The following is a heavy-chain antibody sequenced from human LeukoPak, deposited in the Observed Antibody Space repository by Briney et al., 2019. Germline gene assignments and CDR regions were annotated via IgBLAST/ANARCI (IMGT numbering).Heavy chain of an antibody. CDR2: FYYSGST. CDR1: GDSISSSNNY. V-gene: IGHV4-39*01. Sequence: SKTLSLTCTVSGDSISSSNNYWGWIRQSPGKGLEWIGSFYYSGSTYYNPSLKSRVTVSVDTSKNQFSLILSSVTAADTAVYYCARRLYGSAIDYWGQGTLVTASS. J-gene: IGHJ4*02. CDR3: ARRLYGSAIDY. D-gene: IGHD3-10*01.